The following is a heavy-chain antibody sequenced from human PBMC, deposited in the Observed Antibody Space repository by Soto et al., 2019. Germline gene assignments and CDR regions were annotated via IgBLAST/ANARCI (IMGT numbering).Heavy chain of an antibody. CDR2: ISWNSGSI. V-gene: IGHV3-9*01. Sequence: GGSLRLSCAASGFTFDDYAMHWVRQAPGKGLEWVSGISWNSGSIGYADSVKGRFTISRDNAKNSLYLQMNSLRVEDTALYYCAKGYRWFDPWGQGTLVTVSS. D-gene: IGHD1-20*01. J-gene: IGHJ5*02. CDR3: AKGYRWFDP. CDR1: GFTFDDYA.